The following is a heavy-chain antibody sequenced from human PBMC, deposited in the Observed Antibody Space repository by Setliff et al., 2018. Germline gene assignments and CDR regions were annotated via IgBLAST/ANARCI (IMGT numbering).Heavy chain of an antibody. V-gene: IGHV5-51*01. D-gene: IGHD3-3*01. CDR2: IYPGDSDT. CDR3: ARSRSNFWSGYFNWFDP. CDR1: GYSFSNYW. Sequence: GESLKISCKGSGYSFSNYWIGWVRQMPGKGLEWMGIIYPGDSDTRYSPSFQGQVTISADKSISTAYLQWSSLKASDTAMYYCARSRSNFWSGYFNWFDPWGQGTLVTVSS. J-gene: IGHJ5*02.